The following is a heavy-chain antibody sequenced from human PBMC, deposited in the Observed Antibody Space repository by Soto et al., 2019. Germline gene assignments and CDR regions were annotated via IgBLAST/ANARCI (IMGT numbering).Heavy chain of an antibody. CDR1: GYTLTELS. Sequence: GASVKVSCKVSGYTLTELSMHWVRQAPGKGLEWMGGFDPEDGETIYAQKFQGRVTMTEDTSTDTAYMGLSSLRSEDTAVYYCATDRPYGYSYGYVYWGQGTLVTVSS. CDR3: ATDRPYGYSYGYVY. D-gene: IGHD5-18*01. CDR2: FDPEDGET. V-gene: IGHV1-24*01. J-gene: IGHJ4*02.